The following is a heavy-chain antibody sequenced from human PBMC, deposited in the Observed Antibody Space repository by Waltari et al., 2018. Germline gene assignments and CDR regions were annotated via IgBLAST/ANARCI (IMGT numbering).Heavy chain of an antibody. CDR3: ARDTIFGVVITLLDY. Sequence: QVQLVESGGGVVQPGRSLRLSCAASGFTFSSYAMHWVRQAPGKGLEWVAVISYDGGNKYYADSVKVRFTISRDNSKNTLSLQMNSLRAEDTAVYYCARDTIFGVVITLLDYWGQGTLVTVSS. CDR2: ISYDGGNK. CDR1: GFTFSSYA. J-gene: IGHJ4*02. D-gene: IGHD3-3*01. V-gene: IGHV3-30-3*01.